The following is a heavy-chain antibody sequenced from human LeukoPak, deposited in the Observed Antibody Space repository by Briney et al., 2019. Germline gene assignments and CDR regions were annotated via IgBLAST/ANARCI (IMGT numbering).Heavy chain of an antibody. D-gene: IGHD6-19*01. Sequence: SQTLSLTCAISGDSVSSNSAAWNWIRQSPSRGLEWLGRTYYRSKWYNGYAVSVKGRITINADTSKNQFSLQLNSVTPEDTAVYYCARGNSGSTVFLFQYWGQGTLVTVSS. CDR2: TYYRSKWYN. CDR3: ARGNSGSTVFLFQY. J-gene: IGHJ1*01. CDR1: GDSVSSNSAA. V-gene: IGHV6-1*01.